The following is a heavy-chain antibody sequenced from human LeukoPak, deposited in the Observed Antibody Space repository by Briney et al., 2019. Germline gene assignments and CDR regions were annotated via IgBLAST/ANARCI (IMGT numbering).Heavy chain of an antibody. D-gene: IGHD1-26*01. CDR3: ASTSGTNYFYAY. CDR1: GGSIIRTSNY. J-gene: IGHJ4*02. CDR2: IYYGGNT. V-gene: IGHV4-39*01. Sequence: PSQTLSLTCTVSGGSIIRTSNYWGWIRQPPGQGLEWIGSIYYGGNTYYNPSLKSLVTISVDTSKNQFSLKLSSMTASDTAVYYCASTSGTNYFYAYWGQGTLVTVSS.